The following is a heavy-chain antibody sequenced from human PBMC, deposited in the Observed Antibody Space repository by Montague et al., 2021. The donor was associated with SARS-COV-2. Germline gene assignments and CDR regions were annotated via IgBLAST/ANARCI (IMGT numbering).Heavy chain of an antibody. CDR1: GGSFSGYY. D-gene: IGHD3-22*01. J-gene: IGHJ3*02. V-gene: IGHV4-34*01. CDR3: ARVPDYYDSSGYYFDAFDI. CDR2: INHSGSI. Sequence: SETLSLTCADYGGSFSGYYWSWIRQPPGKGLEWIGEINHSGSINYNPSLKSRVTISVDTSKNQFSLKLSSVTAADTAVYYCARVPDYYDSSGYYFDAFDIWGQGTMVTVSS.